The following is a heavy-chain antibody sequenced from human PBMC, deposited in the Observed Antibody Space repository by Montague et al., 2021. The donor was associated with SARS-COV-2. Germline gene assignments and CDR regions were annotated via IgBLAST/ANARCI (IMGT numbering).Heavy chain of an antibody. Sequence: TLSLTCAVSGGSIITGSNFYWGWIRQSAGKGLEWIVRIHSSGGTNYNPSLKSRLTMSVDSSANQFSLKLTSVTAADTAVYYCARDYYDSTGLNWFDPWGQGLLVTVSS. D-gene: IGHD3-22*01. V-gene: IGHV4-61*02. J-gene: IGHJ5*02. CDR3: ARDYYDSTGLNWFDP. CDR2: IHSSGGT. CDR1: GGSIITGSNFY.